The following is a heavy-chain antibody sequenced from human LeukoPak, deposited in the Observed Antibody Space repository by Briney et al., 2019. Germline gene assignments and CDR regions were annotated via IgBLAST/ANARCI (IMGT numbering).Heavy chain of an antibody. CDR1: GGSITNCY. V-gene: IGHV4-59*01. J-gene: IGHJ4*02. CDR3: ARGGGSSGWYTY. CDR2: IYYSGST. D-gene: IGHD6-19*01. Sequence: SETLSLTCAVSGGSITNCYWNWIRQPPGKGLDWIGYIYYSGSTNYNPSLTSRVTISVDTSKNQFSLKLSSVTAADTAVYYCARGGGSSGWYTYWGQGILVTVSS.